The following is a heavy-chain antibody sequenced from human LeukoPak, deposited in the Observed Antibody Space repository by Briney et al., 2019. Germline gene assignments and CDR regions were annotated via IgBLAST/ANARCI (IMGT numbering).Heavy chain of an antibody. J-gene: IGHJ3*01. CDR1: GGSFSGYY. V-gene: IGHV4-34*01. CDR2: INHSGST. CDR3: ARGLDYSDFDG. Sequence: SETLSLTCAVYGGSFSGYYWSWIRQPPGKGLEWIGEINHSGSTNYNPSLKSRVTISVDTSKNQFSLKLSSVTAADTAVYYCARGLDYSDFDGWGQGTMVT. D-gene: IGHD4-11*01.